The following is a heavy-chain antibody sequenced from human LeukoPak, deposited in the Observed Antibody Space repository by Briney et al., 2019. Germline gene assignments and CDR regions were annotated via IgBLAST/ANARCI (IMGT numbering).Heavy chain of an antibody. CDR1: GFTFSNYW. V-gene: IGHV3-74*01. D-gene: IGHD4/OR15-4a*01. Sequence: GESLRLSCAVSGFTFSNYWMHWVRQAPGKGLVWVSRIDSDGSTTNYADSVKGRFTISRDNAKNTVFLQMNSLRAEDTAVYYCARGYYDANEGVNEFWGQGTLVTVSS. J-gene: IGHJ4*02. CDR3: ARGYYDANEGVNEF. CDR2: IDSDGSTT.